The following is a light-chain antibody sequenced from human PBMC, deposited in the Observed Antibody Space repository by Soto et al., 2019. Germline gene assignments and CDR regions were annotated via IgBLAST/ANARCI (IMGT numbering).Light chain of an antibody. Sequence: QSALTQPPSVSGAPGQRVTISCTGSSSNIGAGYDVHWYQQLPGTAPKLLIYGNSNRPSGVPDRFSGSKSGTSASLAITRLQAEDEADYYCQSYDSSLSGHVVFGGGTQLTVL. J-gene: IGLJ2*01. V-gene: IGLV1-40*01. CDR2: GNS. CDR1: SSNIGAGYD. CDR3: QSYDSSLSGHVV.